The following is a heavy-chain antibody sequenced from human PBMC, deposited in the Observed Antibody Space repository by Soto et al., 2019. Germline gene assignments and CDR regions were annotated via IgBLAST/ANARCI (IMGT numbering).Heavy chain of an antibody. V-gene: IGHV3-23*01. J-gene: IGHJ4*02. CDR2: ISGSGVST. D-gene: IGHD3-3*01. CDR1: GFTFSSYA. Sequence: PVGSQRLSWAASGFTFSSYAMSWVRQAPGKGLEWVSAISGSGVSTYYADSVKGRFTISRDNSKNTLYLQMNSLRAEDTAVYYCARMGDFWSGYPGLGYFDYWGQGTLVTVS. CDR3: ARMGDFWSGYPGLGYFDY.